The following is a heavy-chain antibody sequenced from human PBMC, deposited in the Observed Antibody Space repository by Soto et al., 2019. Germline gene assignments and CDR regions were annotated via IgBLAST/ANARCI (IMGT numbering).Heavy chain of an antibody. D-gene: IGHD3-10*01. Sequence: PSETLSLTCTVSGGSISSGGYYWSWIRQHPGKGLEWIGYIYYSGSTYYNPSLKSRVTISVDTSKNQFSLKLSSVTAADTAVYYCAREGSGSYAYYYGMDVWGQRTKVTVSS. CDR1: GGSISSGGYY. V-gene: IGHV4-30-4*08. J-gene: IGHJ6*02. CDR3: AREGSGSYAYYYGMDV. CDR2: IYYSGST.